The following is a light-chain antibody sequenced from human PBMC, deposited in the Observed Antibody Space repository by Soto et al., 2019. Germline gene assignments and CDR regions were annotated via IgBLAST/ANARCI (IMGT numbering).Light chain of an antibody. J-gene: IGKJ2*01. CDR2: GAS. Sequence: EIVMTQSPATLSVSPGERVTLSCRASQSVSSYLAWYQQKPGLAPRLLIYGASTRSTGIPASFSGSGSGTEFTLTISSLQSEDFGVYYCQQYNKWPPNTFGQGTKLEIK. CDR3: QQYNKWPPNT. V-gene: IGKV3-15*01. CDR1: QSVSSY.